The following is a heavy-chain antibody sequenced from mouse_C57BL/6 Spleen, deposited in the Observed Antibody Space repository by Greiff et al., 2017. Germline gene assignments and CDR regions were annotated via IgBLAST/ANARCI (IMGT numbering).Heavy chain of an antibody. CDR2: IYPRSGNT. V-gene: IGHV1-81*01. D-gene: IGHD2-5*01. CDR1: GYTFTSYG. CDR3: AREGYYSNYVDY. Sequence: QVQLQQSGAELARPGASVKLSCTASGYTFTSYGISWVKQRTGQGLEWIGEIYPRSGNTYYNEKFKGKATLTADKSSSTAYMELRSLTSEDSAVYFCAREGYYSNYVDYWGQGTTLTVSS. J-gene: IGHJ2*01.